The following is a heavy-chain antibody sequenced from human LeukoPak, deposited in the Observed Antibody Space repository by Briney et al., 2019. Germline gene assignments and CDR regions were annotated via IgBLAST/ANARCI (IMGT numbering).Heavy chain of an antibody. CDR2: IYSGGST. CDR1: GFTVSSNY. Sequence: GGSLRLSCAASGFTVSSNYMSWVRQAPGKGLEWVSVIYSGGSTYYADSVKGRFTISRDNSKNTLYLQMNSLRAEDTAVYYCAKDNGYSSGNYYYYYYMDVWGKGTTVTVSS. CDR3: AKDNGYSSGNYYYYYYMDV. D-gene: IGHD6-19*01. J-gene: IGHJ6*03. V-gene: IGHV3-53*01.